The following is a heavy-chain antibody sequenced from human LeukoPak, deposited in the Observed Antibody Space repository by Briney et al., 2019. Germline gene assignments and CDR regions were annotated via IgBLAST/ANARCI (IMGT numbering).Heavy chain of an antibody. CDR2: MNPNSGNT. D-gene: IGHD3-10*01. Sequence: GASVKVSCKASGYTFTSYDINWVRQATGQGLEWMGWMNPNSGNTGYAQKFQGRVTMTRNTSISTAYMELSSLRSEDTAVYYCARDASHFRGVIIRGLVRVMDVWGKGTTVTISS. CDR1: GYTFTSYD. V-gene: IGHV1-8*01. CDR3: ARDASHFRGVIIRGLVRVMDV. J-gene: IGHJ6*03.